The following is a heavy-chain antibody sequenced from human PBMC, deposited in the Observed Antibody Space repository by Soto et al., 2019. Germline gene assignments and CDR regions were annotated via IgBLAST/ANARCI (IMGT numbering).Heavy chain of an antibody. D-gene: IGHD3-10*01. V-gene: IGHV1-69*04. CDR3: ARDGVPGSYHDY. J-gene: IGHJ4*02. CDR1: GGTFSSYT. Sequence: ASVKVSCKASGGTFSSYTISWVRQAPGQGLEWMGRIIPILGIANYAQKFQGRVTITADKSTSTAYMELSSLRSEDTAVYYCARDGVPGSYHDYWGQGTLVTVSS. CDR2: IIPILGIA.